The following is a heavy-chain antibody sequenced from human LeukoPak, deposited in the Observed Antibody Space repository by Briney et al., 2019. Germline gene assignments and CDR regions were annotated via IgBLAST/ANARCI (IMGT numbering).Heavy chain of an antibody. CDR3: ARGGLRFSWFDP. J-gene: IGHJ5*02. D-gene: IGHD3-3*01. CDR2: INDSGST. CDR1: GGSFSGYY. Sequence: SETLSLTCAVYGGSFSGYYWSWIRQPPGKGLEWIGEINDSGSTNCNPSLKSRLTISVDTSKNQFSLKLSSVTAADTAVYYCARGGLRFSWFDPRGQGTLVTVSS. V-gene: IGHV4-34*01.